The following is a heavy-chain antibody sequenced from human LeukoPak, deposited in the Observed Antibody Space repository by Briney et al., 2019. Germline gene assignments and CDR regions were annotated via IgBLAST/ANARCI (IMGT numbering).Heavy chain of an antibody. D-gene: IGHD2-2*01. J-gene: IGHJ3*02. CDR2: IRYDGSNK. Sequence: PGGSLRLSCAASGFTFSSYGMHWVRQAPGKGLEWVAFIRYDGSNKYYADSVKGRFTISRDNSKNTLYLQMNSLRAEDTAVYYCAKGTYQLPQDDAFDIWGQGTMVTVSS. CDR3: AKGTYQLPQDDAFDI. CDR1: GFTFSSYG. V-gene: IGHV3-30*02.